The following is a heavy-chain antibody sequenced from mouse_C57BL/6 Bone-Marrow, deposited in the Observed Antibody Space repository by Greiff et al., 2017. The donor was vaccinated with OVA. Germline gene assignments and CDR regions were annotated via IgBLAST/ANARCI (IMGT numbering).Heavy chain of an antibody. Sequence: EVKLVESGGGLVKPGGSLKLSCAASGFTFSDYGMHWVRQAPEKGLEWVAYISSGSSTIYYADTVKGRFTISRDNAKNTLFLQMTSLRSEDTAMYYCAGNYGSSYGYFDVWGTGTTVTVSS. J-gene: IGHJ1*03. D-gene: IGHD1-1*01. V-gene: IGHV5-17*01. CDR1: GFTFSDYG. CDR2: ISSGSSTI. CDR3: AGNYGSSYGYFDV.